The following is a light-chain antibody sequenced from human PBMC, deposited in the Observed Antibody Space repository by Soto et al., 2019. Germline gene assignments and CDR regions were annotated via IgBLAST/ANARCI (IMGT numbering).Light chain of an antibody. CDR1: QSLLHSNGYNY. Sequence: DIVMTQSPLSLPVTPGEPASISCRSSQSLLHSNGYNYLDWYLQKPGQSPQLLIYLGSNRASGVPDRFSGSGSGTDFTLKISRVEVEDVGDYYCMQALQTPITFGQGTRLEIK. V-gene: IGKV2-28*01. CDR2: LGS. CDR3: MQALQTPIT. J-gene: IGKJ5*01.